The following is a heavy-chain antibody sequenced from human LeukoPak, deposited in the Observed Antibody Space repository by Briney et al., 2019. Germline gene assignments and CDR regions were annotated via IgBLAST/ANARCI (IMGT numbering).Heavy chain of an antibody. D-gene: IGHD3-10*01. J-gene: IGHJ4*02. CDR1: GFSFIDYA. CDR2: IRYDGSIQ. Sequence: GGSLRLSCTASGFSFIDYAMHWVRQAPGKGLEWVAFIRYDGSIQYYADSVKGRFTVSRDNSKNTLFLQMNSLRAEDTAVYYCAKDLSAGVFDYWGQGAPVTVSS. CDR3: AKDLSAGVFDY. V-gene: IGHV3-30*02.